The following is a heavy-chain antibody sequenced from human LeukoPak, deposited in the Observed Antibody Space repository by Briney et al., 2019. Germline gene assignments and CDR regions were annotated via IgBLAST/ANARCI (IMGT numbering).Heavy chain of an antibody. Sequence: ASVKVSCKASGYTFTGYYMHWVRQAPGQGLEWMGWINPNSGGTNYAQKFQGRVTMTRDTSMSTAYMELSRLRSDDTAVYYCARPRIATAGNWFDPWGQGTLVTVSS. CDR1: GYTFTGYY. CDR3: ARPRIATAGNWFDP. V-gene: IGHV1-2*02. D-gene: IGHD6-13*01. J-gene: IGHJ5*02. CDR2: INPNSGGT.